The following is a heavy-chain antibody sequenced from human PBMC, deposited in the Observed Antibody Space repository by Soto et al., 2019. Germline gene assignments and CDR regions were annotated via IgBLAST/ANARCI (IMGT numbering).Heavy chain of an antibody. Sequence: SETLSLTCTVSGGSISSGDYYWSWIRQPPGKGLEWIGYVSYSGSTYYTPSLKSLVTISLDTSKNQFSLILSSVTAADTALYFCAGSPYSISWFNFDYWGQGTLVTVSS. CDR1: GGSISSGDYY. V-gene: IGHV4-30-4*01. CDR2: VSYSGST. J-gene: IGHJ4*02. D-gene: IGHD6-13*01. CDR3: AGSPYSISWFNFDY.